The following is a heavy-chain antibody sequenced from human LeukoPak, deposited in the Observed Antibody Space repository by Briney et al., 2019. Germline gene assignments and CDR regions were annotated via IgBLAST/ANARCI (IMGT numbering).Heavy chain of an antibody. D-gene: IGHD6-13*01. CDR3: ARVYSNSHEPDF. CDR2: ISAYNGNT. J-gene: IGHJ4*02. CDR1: GYTFTNYG. V-gene: IGHV1-18*01. Sequence: GTSVKVSCKASGYTFTNYGFIWVRQAPGQGLEWVGWISAYNGNTNYAPKLQDRVSMTTDTSTSTAYLELRSLTSDDTALYYCARVYSNSHEPDFWGQGTLVTVSS.